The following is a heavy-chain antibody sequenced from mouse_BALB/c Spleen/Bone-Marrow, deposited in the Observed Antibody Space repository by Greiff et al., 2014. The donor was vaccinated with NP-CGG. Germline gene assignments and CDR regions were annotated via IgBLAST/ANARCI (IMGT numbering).Heavy chain of an antibody. CDR2: ISSGSSTI. J-gene: IGHJ4*01. CDR1: GFTFSSFG. CDR3: TRSGTLGAMDY. D-gene: IGHD3-3*01. Sequence: EVKVVESGGGLVQPGGSRKLSCAASGFTFSSFGMHWVRQAPEKGLEWVAYISSGSSTIYYADTMKGRFTISRDNPKNTLFQQMTSLRSEDTAMYYCTRSGTLGAMDYWGQGTSVTVSS. V-gene: IGHV5-17*02.